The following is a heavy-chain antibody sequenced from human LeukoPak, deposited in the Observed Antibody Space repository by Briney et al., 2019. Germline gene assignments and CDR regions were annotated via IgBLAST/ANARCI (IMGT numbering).Heavy chain of an antibody. V-gene: IGHV3-30*02. D-gene: IGHD1-26*01. Sequence: PGGSLRLSCAASGFTFSSYGMHWVRQAPGKGLEWVAFIRYDGSNKYYADSVKGRFTISRDNSKNTLYLQMNSLRAEDTAVYYCAKGSGSEWELPWGALDYWGQGTLVTVSS. J-gene: IGHJ4*02. CDR2: IRYDGSNK. CDR1: GFTFSSYG. CDR3: AKGSGSEWELPWGALDY.